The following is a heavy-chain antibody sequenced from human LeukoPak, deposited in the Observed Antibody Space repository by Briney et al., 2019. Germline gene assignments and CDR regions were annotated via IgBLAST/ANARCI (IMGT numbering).Heavy chain of an antibody. Sequence: SVKVSCKASGGTFSSYAISWVRQAPGQGLEWMGRIIPILGIANYAQKFQGRVTITADKSTSTAYMELSSLRSEDTAVYYCARDLVAATSGYFDYWGQGTLVTVSS. CDR1: GGTFSSYA. J-gene: IGHJ4*02. V-gene: IGHV1-69*04. CDR2: IIPILGIA. CDR3: ARDLVAATSGYFDY. D-gene: IGHD2-15*01.